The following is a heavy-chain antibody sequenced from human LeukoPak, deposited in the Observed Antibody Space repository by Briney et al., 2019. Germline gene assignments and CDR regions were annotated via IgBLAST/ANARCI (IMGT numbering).Heavy chain of an antibody. CDR3: ARAKPTYYYDSSGRIFDY. CDR1: GGSISSSSYY. CDR2: IYYSGST. Sequence: PSETLSLTCTVSGGSISSSSYYWGWIRQPPGKGREWIGSIYYSGSTYYNPSLKSRVTISVDTSKNQFSLKLSSVTAADTAVYYWARAKPTYYYDSSGRIFDYWGQGTLVTVS. D-gene: IGHD3-22*01. J-gene: IGHJ4*02. V-gene: IGHV4-39*07.